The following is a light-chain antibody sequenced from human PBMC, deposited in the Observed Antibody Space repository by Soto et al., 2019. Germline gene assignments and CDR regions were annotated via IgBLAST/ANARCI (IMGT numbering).Light chain of an antibody. CDR1: QSVSNS. V-gene: IGKV3-11*01. J-gene: IGKJ5*01. Sequence: EIVLTQSPATLSLSPGERVTLSCRASQSVSNSLAWYQQKPGQPPRLLIYDVSNRATGIPARFSGSGSGTGFTLTITSLEPEDFAVYFCHQRYNWPRVTFGQGTQLEIK. CDR3: HQRYNWPRVT. CDR2: DVS.